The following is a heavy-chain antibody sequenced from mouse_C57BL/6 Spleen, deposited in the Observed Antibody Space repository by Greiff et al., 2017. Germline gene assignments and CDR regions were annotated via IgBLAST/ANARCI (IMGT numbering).Heavy chain of an antibody. CDR2: IDPETGGT. D-gene: IGHD1-1*01. V-gene: IGHV1-15*01. CDR3: TTGGVYYNGKDFDY. Sequence: QVQLKQSGAELVRPGASVTLSCKASGYTFTDYEMHWVKQTPVHGLEWIGAIDPETGGTAYNQKFKGKAILTADKSSSTAYMELRSLTSEDSAVYYCTTGGVYYNGKDFDYWGQGTTLTVSS. J-gene: IGHJ2*01. CDR1: GYTFTDYE.